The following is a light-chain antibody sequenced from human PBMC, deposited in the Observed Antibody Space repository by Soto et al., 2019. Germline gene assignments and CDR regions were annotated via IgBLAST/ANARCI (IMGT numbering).Light chain of an antibody. J-gene: IGLJ3*02. CDR2: DDS. CDR1: NIGSYS. Sequence: SYELAQPPSVSVAPGQTARITCGGNNIGSYSVHWYQQRPGQAPVLVVYDDSDRPSGIPERFSGSNSGNTATLTISRVGAGDEADYYCQVWDGSDLGVFGGGTKVTVL. CDR3: QVWDGSDLGV. V-gene: IGLV3-21*02.